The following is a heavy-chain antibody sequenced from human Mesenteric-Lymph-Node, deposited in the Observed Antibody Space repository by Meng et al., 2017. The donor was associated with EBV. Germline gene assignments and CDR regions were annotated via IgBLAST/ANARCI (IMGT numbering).Heavy chain of an antibody. CDR1: GGNFSSYA. CDR2: IIPIFSTA. D-gene: IGHD3-22*01. CDR3: ATYYYDSSAYFD. V-gene: IGHV1-69*01. J-gene: IGHJ4*02. Sequence: QVQLVQSGAEVKKPGSSVKVSCKASGGNFSSYAISWVRQAPGQGLEWMGGIIPIFSTANYAQKLQGRVTITADESTSTAYMELNSLRSEDTAVYYCATYYYDSSAYFDWGQGTLVTVSS.